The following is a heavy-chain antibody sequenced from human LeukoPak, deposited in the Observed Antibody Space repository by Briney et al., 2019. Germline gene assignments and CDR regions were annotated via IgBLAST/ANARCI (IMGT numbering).Heavy chain of an antibody. D-gene: IGHD3-22*01. Sequence: ASVKASCKASGYTFTSYYMHWVRQAPGQGLEWMGIINPSGGSTSYAQKFQGRVTMTRDTSTSTVYMELSSLRSEDTAVYYCARADSSGYCLDYWGQGTLVTVSS. J-gene: IGHJ4*02. CDR2: INPSGGST. V-gene: IGHV1-46*01. CDR1: GYTFTSYY. CDR3: ARADSSGYCLDY.